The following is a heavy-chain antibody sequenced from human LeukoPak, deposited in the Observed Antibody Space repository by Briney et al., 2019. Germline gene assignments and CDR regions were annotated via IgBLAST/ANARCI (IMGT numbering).Heavy chain of an antibody. D-gene: IGHD1-26*01. CDR1: GYTFTSYY. CDR3: ARDKEVGATYYYYMDV. Sequence: ASVKVSCKASGYTFTSYYMHWVRQAPGQGLEWMGIINPSGGSTSYAQKFQGRVTMTRDMSTSTVYMELSSLRSEDTAVYYCARDKEVGATYYYYMDVWGKGTTVTVSS. CDR2: INPSGGST. J-gene: IGHJ6*03. V-gene: IGHV1-46*01.